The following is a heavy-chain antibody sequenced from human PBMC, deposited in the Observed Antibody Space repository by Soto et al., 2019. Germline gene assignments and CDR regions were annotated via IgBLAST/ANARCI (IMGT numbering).Heavy chain of an antibody. J-gene: IGHJ4*02. Sequence: PGGSLRLACAASGFSFDDYAMHWVRHAPGKGLEWVSHITWNSRSIAYADSVRGRFTISRDNGKNSLYLQMNSLRAEDTALYYCVPHIRGSPSCLHDWGQGTLVTVSS. D-gene: IGHD2-2*01. V-gene: IGHV3-9*01. CDR3: VPHIRGSPSCLHD. CDR1: GFSFDDYA. CDR2: ITWNSRSI.